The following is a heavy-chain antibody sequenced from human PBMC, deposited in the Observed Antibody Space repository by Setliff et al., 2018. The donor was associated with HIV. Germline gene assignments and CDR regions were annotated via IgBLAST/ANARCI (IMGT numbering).Heavy chain of an antibody. CDR1: GASVSSRSFF. CDR3: AREQTTETTMGFAFDI. J-gene: IGHJ3*02. Sequence: SLTCSVSGASVSSRSFFWGWVRQSPGKGPEWIGSISNRGTTYDNPSLKSRVSISVDTSKNQFSLRLNSVTAADTAVYYCAREQTTETTMGFAFDIWGQGTVVT. V-gene: IGHV4-39*07. CDR2: ISNRGTT. D-gene: IGHD4-17*01.